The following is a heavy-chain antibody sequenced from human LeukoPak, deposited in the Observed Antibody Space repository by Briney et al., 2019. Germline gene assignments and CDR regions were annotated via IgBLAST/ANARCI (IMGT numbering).Heavy chain of an antibody. J-gene: IGHJ4*02. V-gene: IGHV3-30*04. CDR1: GFTFSSYA. CDR2: ISYDGSNK. CDR3: ARDGKTTYYDILTDWFDY. D-gene: IGHD3-9*01. Sequence: GGSLRLSCAASGFTFSSYAMHWVRQAPGKGQEWVAVISYDGSNKYYADSVKGRFTISRDNSKNTLYLQMNSLRAEDTAVYYCARDGKTTYYDILTDWFDYWGQGTLVTVSS.